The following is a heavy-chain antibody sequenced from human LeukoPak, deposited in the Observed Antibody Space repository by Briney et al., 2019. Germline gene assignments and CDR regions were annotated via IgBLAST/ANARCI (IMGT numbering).Heavy chain of an antibody. CDR1: GYTFTGYY. D-gene: IGHD3-22*01. V-gene: IGHV1-2*02. CDR3: ARVGAFDYDSSSPIKGAFDI. J-gene: IGHJ3*02. CDR2: INPNSGGT. Sequence: GASVKVSCKASGYTFTGYYMHWVRQAPGQGLEWMGWINPNSGGTNYAQTFQGRVTMTRDTSISTAYMELSRLTSDDTAVYYCARVGAFDYDSSSPIKGAFDIWGQGTMVTVS.